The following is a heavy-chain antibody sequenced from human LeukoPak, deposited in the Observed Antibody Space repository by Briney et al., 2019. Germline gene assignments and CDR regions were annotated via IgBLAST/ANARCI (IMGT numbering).Heavy chain of an antibody. D-gene: IGHD4-17*01. J-gene: IGHJ4*02. Sequence: GGPLRLSCAASGFTFSSYWMHWVRQAPGKGLVWVSRINSDGSSTSYADSVKGRFAISRDNAKNTLFLQMNSLRAEDTAVYYCARVRYGDYVRYFDYWGQGTLVTASS. CDR2: INSDGSST. CDR1: GFTFSSYW. CDR3: ARVRYGDYVRYFDY. V-gene: IGHV3-74*01.